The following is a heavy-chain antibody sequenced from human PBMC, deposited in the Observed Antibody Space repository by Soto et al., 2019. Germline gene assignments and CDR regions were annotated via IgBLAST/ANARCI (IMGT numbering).Heavy chain of an antibody. D-gene: IGHD6-19*01. CDR1: GFTFSSYW. J-gene: IGHJ5*02. V-gene: IGHV3-7*03. CDR3: ARDHPVAVAGENWFDP. Sequence: GGSLRLSCAASGFTFSSYWMSSVRQAPGKGLEWVANIKQDGSEKYYVDSVKGRFTISRDNAKNSLYPQMNSLRAEDTAVYYCARDHPVAVAGENWFDPWGQGTLVTVSS. CDR2: IKQDGSEK.